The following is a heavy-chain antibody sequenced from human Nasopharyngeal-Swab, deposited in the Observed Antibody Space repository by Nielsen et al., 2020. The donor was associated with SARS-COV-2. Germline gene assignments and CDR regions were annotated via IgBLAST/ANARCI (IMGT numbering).Heavy chain of an antibody. Sequence: MRTSPGKGLEWIGYIYHSGSTYYNPSLKSRVTISVDRSKNQFSLKLSSVTAADTAVYYCARATAVAGTDYWGQGTLVTVSS. J-gene: IGHJ4*02. V-gene: IGHV4-30-2*06. D-gene: IGHD6-19*01. CDR3: ARATAVAGTDY. CDR2: IYHSGST.